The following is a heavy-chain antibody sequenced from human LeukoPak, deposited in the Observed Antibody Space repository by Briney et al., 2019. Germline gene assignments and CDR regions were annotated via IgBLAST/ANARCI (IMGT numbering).Heavy chain of an antibody. J-gene: IGHJ4*02. CDR1: GFTFNSYA. CDR2: ISGSGGST. V-gene: IGHV3-23*01. Sequence: GGSLRLSCAVSGFTFNSYAMSWVRQAPGKGLEWVSGISGSGGSTYYADSVKGRFTISRDNSKNTLYLQMNSLRAEDTAVYYCAKAWLEQGGMFDYWGQGTPVTVSS. D-gene: IGHD1/OR15-1a*01. CDR3: AKAWLEQGGMFDY.